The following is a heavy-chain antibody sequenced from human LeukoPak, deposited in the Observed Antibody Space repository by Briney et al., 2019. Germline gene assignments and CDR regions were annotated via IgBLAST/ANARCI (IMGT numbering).Heavy chain of an antibody. CDR2: ISYDGSNK. D-gene: IGHD6-13*01. V-gene: IGHV3-30*18. CDR3: AKDLGIAAAGSYYYYYYGMDV. CDR1: GFTFSSYG. J-gene: IGHJ6*02. Sequence: GGSLRLSCAASGFTFSSYGMHWVRQAPGKGLEWVAVISYDGSNKYYADSVKGRFTISRDNSKNTLYLQMNSLRAEDTAVYYCAKDLGIAAAGSYYYYYYGMDVWGQGTTVTVSS.